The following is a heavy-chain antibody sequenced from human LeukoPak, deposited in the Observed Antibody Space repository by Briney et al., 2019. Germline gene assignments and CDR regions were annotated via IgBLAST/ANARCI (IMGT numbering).Heavy chain of an antibody. V-gene: IGHV3-13*01. Sequence: GGSLRLSCAASGFTFSSYDMHWVRQATGKGLEWVSAIGTAGDTYYPGSVKGRFTISRENAKNSLYLQMNSLRAGDTAVYYCARKGNYYGSGSYQGPLDAFDIWGQGTMVTVSS. CDR2: IGTAGDT. D-gene: IGHD3-10*01. CDR3: ARKGNYYGSGSYQGPLDAFDI. CDR1: GFTFSSYD. J-gene: IGHJ3*02.